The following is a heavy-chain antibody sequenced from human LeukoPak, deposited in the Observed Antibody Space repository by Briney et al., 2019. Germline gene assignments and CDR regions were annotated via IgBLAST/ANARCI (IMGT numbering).Heavy chain of an antibody. J-gene: IGHJ4*02. D-gene: IGHD2-15*01. V-gene: IGHV1-2*07. CDR3: ARDLGYCSGGSCRIFDY. Sequence: GSVKVSCKASGYTFTDYYLHWVRQAPGKGLEWMGWINPNSGATNYARKFQGRGTMTRDTSISAAYMELSSLRSDDTAVYYCARDLGYCSGGSCRIFDYWGQGTLVTVSS. CDR2: INPNSGAT. CDR1: GYTFTDYY.